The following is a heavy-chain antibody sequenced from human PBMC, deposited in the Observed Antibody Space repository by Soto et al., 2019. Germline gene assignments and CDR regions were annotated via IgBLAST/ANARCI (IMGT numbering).Heavy chain of an antibody. D-gene: IGHD7-27*01. J-gene: IGHJ3*02. CDR2: IYNEGST. CDR3: ARPGGDDAFDI. CDR1: GFTFSSYA. Sequence: GGSLRLSCVASGFTFSSYAMSWVRQAPGKGLEWVSVIYNEGSTYYADSVKGRFTISRDNAKNSLYLQMNSLRAEDTAVYYCARPGGDDAFDIWGQGTMVTV. V-gene: IGHV3-66*04.